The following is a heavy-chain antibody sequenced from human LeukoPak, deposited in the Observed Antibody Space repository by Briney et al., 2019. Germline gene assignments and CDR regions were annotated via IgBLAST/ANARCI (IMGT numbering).Heavy chain of an antibody. CDR1: GGSFIGYY. V-gene: IGHV4-34*01. D-gene: IGHD3-16*02. CDR3: AKSRRKLSHFDY. J-gene: IGHJ4*02. Sequence: SETPSLTCAVYGGSFIGYYRSWIRQPPGKGLEWIGELDHSGGTNYNPSLKSRVTISVDTSKNQFSLNLSSVTAADTAVYYCAKSRRKLSHFDYWGQGTLVTVSS. CDR2: LDHSGGT.